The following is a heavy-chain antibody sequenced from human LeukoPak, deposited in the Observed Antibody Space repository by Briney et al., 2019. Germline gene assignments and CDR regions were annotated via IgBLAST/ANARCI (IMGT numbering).Heavy chain of an antibody. D-gene: IGHD6-13*01. CDR1: GGSFSGYY. CDR2: INHSGST. J-gene: IGHJ4*02. V-gene: IGHV4-34*01. Sequence: PSETLSLTCAVYGGSFSGYYWSWIRQPPGKGLEWIGEINHSGSTNYNPSLKSRVTISVDTSKNQFSLKLSSVTAADTAVYYCARIRTAAGILDYWGQGILVTVSS. CDR3: ARIRTAAGILDY.